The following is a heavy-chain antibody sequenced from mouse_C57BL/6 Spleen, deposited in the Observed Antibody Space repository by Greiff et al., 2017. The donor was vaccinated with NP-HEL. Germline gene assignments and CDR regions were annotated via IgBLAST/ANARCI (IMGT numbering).Heavy chain of an antibody. D-gene: IGHD1-1*01. CDR3: ARSRGFTTVADY. CDR1: GYTFTSYW. CDR2: IDPSDSYT. Sequence: QVQLQQSGAELVMPGASVKLSCKASGYTFTSYWMHWVKQRPGQGLEWIGEIDPSDSYTNYNQKFKGKSTLTVDKSSSTAYMQLSSLTSEDSAVYYCARSRGFTTVADYWGQGTTLTVSS. V-gene: IGHV1-69*01. J-gene: IGHJ2*01.